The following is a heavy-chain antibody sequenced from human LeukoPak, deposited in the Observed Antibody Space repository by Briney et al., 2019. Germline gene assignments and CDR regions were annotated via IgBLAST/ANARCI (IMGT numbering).Heavy chain of an antibody. CDR3: ARESMVRGVTYFDY. Sequence: PSETLSLTCTVSGGSISSYYRNWIRQLAGKGLEWVGRIYSSGTTNYNPSLKSRVTMSVDTSNNQFSLHLTSVTAADTAVYYCARESMVRGVTYFDYWGQGTLVTVSS. CDR2: IYSSGTT. J-gene: IGHJ4*02. CDR1: GGSISSYY. V-gene: IGHV4-4*07. D-gene: IGHD3-10*01.